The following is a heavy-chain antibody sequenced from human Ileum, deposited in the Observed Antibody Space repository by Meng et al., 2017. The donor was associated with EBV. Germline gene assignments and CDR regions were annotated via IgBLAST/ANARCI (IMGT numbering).Heavy chain of an antibody. CDR1: GYTFTGYY. V-gene: IGHV1-2*04. CDR3: ARDWEGSWAVFDY. D-gene: IGHD6-13*01. J-gene: IGHJ4*02. Sequence: QVQLVQSGAEVKKPGASGKVSGQASGYTFTGYYMHWVRQAPGQGLEWMGWINPNSGGTNYAQKFQGWVTMTRDTSISTAYMELSRLRSDDTAVYYCARDWEGSWAVFDYWGQGTLVTVSS. CDR2: INPNSGGT.